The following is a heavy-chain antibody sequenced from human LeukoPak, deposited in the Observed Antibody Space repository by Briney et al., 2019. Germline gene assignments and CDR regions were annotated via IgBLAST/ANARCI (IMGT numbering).Heavy chain of an antibody. D-gene: IGHD2-8*02. CDR2: IYTSGGT. Sequence: SETLSLTCAVSGGSISSYNWSWIRQSPGKRPEWIGCIYTSGGTDYNPSLRSRVSISADTSKNQFSLNLGSVTAADTATYYCVRHEDLSVVSSGTGSFDMWGQGTMVTVAS. CDR3: VRHEDLSVVSSGTGSFDM. V-gene: IGHV4-4*09. J-gene: IGHJ3*02. CDR1: GGSISSYN.